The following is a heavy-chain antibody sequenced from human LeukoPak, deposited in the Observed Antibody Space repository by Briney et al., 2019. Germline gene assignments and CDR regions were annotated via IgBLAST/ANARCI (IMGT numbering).Heavy chain of an antibody. CDR3: SASNTAVAGTFDY. D-gene: IGHD6-19*01. CDR1: GFTVSSNY. Sequence: GGSLRLSCAASGFTVSSNYMSWVRQAPGKGLEWVSVIYSGGSTYYADSVKGRFTISRDNSKNTLYLQMNSLRAEDTAVYYCSASNTAVAGTFDYWGQGTLVTVSS. V-gene: IGHV3-53*01. J-gene: IGHJ4*02. CDR2: IYSGGST.